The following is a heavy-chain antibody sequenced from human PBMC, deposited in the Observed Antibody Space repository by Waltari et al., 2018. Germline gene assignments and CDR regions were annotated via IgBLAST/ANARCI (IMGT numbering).Heavy chain of an antibody. D-gene: IGHD5-18*01. CDR1: GFTFSNYA. V-gene: IGHV3-23*04. CDR2: IGGSDDS. J-gene: IGHJ4*02. CDR3: ASRYGWPSNDY. Sequence: EVQLVESGGGLVQPGGSLRLSCAASGFTFSNYAMNWVRQAPGKGLEWVSAIGGSDDSYYADSVRGRFTISRDNSKNTLFLQMNSLRAEDTAVYYCASRYGWPSNDYCGQGTLVTVSS.